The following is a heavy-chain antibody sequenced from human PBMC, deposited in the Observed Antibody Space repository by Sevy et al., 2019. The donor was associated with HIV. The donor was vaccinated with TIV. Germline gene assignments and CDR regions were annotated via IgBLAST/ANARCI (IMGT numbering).Heavy chain of an antibody. CDR3: TRNGGAFDNGFDP. D-gene: IGHD2-8*01. J-gene: IGHJ5*02. CDR2: ISGSGSSI. Sequence: GGSLRLSCTASGFTFSSYDMNWVRQAPGKGLEWVSKISGSGSSIYYVDSVKGRFTISRDNAKNSLNLQMNSLRAEDTAGYYCTRNGGAFDNGFDPWGQGTLVTVSS. V-gene: IGHV3-48*03. CDR1: GFTFSSYD.